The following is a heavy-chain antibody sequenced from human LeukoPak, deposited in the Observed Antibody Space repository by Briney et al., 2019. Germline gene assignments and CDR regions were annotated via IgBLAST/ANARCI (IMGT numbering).Heavy chain of an antibody. D-gene: IGHD6-13*01. Sequence: ASVKVSCKASGYTFTSYYMHWVRQAPGQGLEWMGIINPSGGSTSYAQKFQGRVTMTRDTSTSTVYMELSSLRSEDTAVYYCARDPGVEQQLVPGWFDPGRQGTLVTVSS. CDR2: INPSGGST. J-gene: IGHJ5*02. V-gene: IGHV1-46*01. CDR3: ARDPGVEQQLVPGWFDP. CDR1: GYTFTSYY.